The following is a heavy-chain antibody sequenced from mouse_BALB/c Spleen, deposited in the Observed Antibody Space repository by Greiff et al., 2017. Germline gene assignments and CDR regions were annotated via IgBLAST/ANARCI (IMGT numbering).Heavy chain of an antibody. CDR3: TRKDYGSSYGFAY. V-gene: IGHV1-15*01. CDR1: GYTFTDYE. CDR2: IDPETGGT. J-gene: IGHJ3*01. Sequence: QVQLQQSGPELVKPGASVKISCKASGYTFTDYEMHWVKQTPVHGLEWIGAIDPETGGTAYNQKFKGKATLTADKSSSTAYMELRSLTSEDSAVYYCTRKDYGSSYGFAYWGQGTLVTVSA. D-gene: IGHD1-1*01.